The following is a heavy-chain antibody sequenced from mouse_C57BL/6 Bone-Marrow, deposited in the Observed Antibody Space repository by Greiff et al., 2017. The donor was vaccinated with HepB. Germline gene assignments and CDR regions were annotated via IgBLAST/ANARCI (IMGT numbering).Heavy chain of an antibody. D-gene: IGHD2-4*01. CDR2: ISSGGSYT. Sequence: VQLKQSGGDLVKPGGSLKLSCAASGFTFSSYGMSWVRQTPDKRLEWVATISSGGSYTYYPDSVKGRFTISRDNAKNTLYLQMSSLKSEDTAMYYCARRGDYDGYFDVWAQGPRSPSPQ. J-gene: IGHJ1*03. CDR1: GFTFSSYG. V-gene: IGHV5-6*01. CDR3: ARRGDYDGYFDV.